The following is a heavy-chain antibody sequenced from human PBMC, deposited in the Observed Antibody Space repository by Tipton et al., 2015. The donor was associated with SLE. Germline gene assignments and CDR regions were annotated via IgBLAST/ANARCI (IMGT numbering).Heavy chain of an antibody. CDR1: GFTVSSNY. CDR2: IYSGGST. CDR3: ARVRSGSYFDAFDI. Sequence: SLRLSCAASGFTVSSNYMSWVRQAPGKGLEWVSVIYSGGSTYYADSVKGRFTISRDNAKNSLYLQMNSLRAEDTAVYYCARVRSGSYFDAFDIWGQGTMVAVSS. J-gene: IGHJ3*02. V-gene: IGHV3-53*01. D-gene: IGHD1-26*01.